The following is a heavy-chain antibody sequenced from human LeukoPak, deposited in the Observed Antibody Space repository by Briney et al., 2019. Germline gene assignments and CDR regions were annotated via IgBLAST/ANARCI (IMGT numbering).Heavy chain of an antibody. D-gene: IGHD6-19*01. CDR1: GYTFTSYD. J-gene: IGHJ6*02. CDR3: ARGLWLDDSYYYYGMDV. Sequence: ASVKVSCKASGYTFTSYDINWVRQSTGHQLGWMRGMNPNSGNTGYAQKFQARVTMTRNTYISTAYMELSSLRSEDTAVYYCARGLWLDDSYYYYGMDVWGQGTTVTVSS. CDR2: MNPNSGNT. V-gene: IGHV1-8*01.